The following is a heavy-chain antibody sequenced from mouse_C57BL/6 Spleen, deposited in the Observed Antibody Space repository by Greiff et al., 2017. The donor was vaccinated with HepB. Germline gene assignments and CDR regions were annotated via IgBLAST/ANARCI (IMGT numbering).Heavy chain of an antibody. CDR3: AREGAYYDYDDGAWFAY. V-gene: IGHV5-17*01. CDR1: GFTFSDYG. D-gene: IGHD2-4*01. CDR2: ISSGSSTI. J-gene: IGHJ3*01. Sequence: EVKLMESGGGLVKPGGSLKLSCAASGFTFSDYGMHWVRQAPEKGLEWVAYISSGSSTIYYADTVKGRFTISRDNAKNTLFLQMTSLRSEDTAMYYCAREGAYYDYDDGAWFAYWGQGTLVTVSA.